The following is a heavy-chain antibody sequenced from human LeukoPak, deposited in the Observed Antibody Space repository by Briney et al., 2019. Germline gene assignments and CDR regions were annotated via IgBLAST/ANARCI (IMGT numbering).Heavy chain of an antibody. CDR2: IYYSGST. V-gene: IGHV4-39*01. D-gene: IGHD3-3*01. Sequence: SETLSLTCTVSGGSISSSSYYWGWIRQPPGKGLEWIGSIYYSGSTYYNPSLKSRVTISVDTSKNQFSLKLSSVTAADTAVYYCARHLDYDFWSGYPDQNWFDPWGQGTLVTVSS. CDR1: GGSISSSSYY. J-gene: IGHJ5*02. CDR3: ARHLDYDFWSGYPDQNWFDP.